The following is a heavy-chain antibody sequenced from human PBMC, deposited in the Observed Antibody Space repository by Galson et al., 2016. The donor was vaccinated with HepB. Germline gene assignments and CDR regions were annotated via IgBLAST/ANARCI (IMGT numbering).Heavy chain of an antibody. CDR3: ATVSRGYSAL. CDR1: GYTFTNYA. V-gene: IGHV1-3*01. J-gene: IGHJ4*02. D-gene: IGHD1-1*01. Sequence: SVKVSCKASGYTFTNYAMHWVRQAPGQRLEWMGWINAGNDNTKYSQKFQGRLIITTDTSTSTAYMELRSLRSDDTAVYYCATVSRGYSALWGQGTLVTVSS. CDR2: INAGNDNT.